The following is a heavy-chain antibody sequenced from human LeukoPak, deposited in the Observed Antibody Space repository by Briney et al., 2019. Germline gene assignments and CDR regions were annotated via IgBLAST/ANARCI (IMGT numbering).Heavy chain of an antibody. CDR2: ISSSSSYI. D-gene: IGHD3-10*01. CDR1: GFTFSSYS. V-gene: IGHV3-21*01. Sequence: GGSLRLSCAASGFTFSSYSMNWVRQAPGKGLEWVSSISSSSSYIYYADSVKGRFTTSRDNGKNSLYLQMNSLRAEDTAVYYCARDGDGDRARGVINFDYWGQGTLVTVSS. CDR3: ARDGDGDRARGVINFDY. J-gene: IGHJ4*02.